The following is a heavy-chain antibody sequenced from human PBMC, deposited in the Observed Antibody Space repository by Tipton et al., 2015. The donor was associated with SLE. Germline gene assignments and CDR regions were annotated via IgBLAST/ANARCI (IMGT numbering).Heavy chain of an antibody. CDR1: GGSISSSSSYY. CDR2: INHRGST. V-gene: IGHV4-34*01. CDR3: ARLEWLLPGESDDVGYYGMDV. J-gene: IGHJ6*02. D-gene: IGHD3-3*01. Sequence: TLSLTCAVYGGSISSSSSYYWAWIRQPPGKGVEWIGEINHRGSTNYNPSLKSRVTISVDTSKNQFSLKLSSVTAADTAVYYCARLEWLLPGESDDVGYYGMDVWGQGTTVTVSS.